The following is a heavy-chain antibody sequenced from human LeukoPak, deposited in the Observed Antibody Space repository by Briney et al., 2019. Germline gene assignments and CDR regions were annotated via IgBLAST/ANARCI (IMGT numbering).Heavy chain of an antibody. Sequence: PGGSLRLSCAASGFTFSSYAMSWVRQAPGKGLEWVANIKQDGSEKYYVDSVKGRFTISRDNAKNSLYLQMNSLRAEDTAVYYCARDVSLPFPSDAFDIWGQGTMVTVSS. V-gene: IGHV3-7*01. D-gene: IGHD2-8*01. CDR2: IKQDGSEK. J-gene: IGHJ3*02. CDR3: ARDVSLPFPSDAFDI. CDR1: GFTFSSYA.